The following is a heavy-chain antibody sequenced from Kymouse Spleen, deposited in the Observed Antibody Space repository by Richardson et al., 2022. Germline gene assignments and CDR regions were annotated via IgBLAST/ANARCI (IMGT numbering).Heavy chain of an antibody. J-gene: IGHJ6*02. CDR2: ISSSSSTI. CDR3: ARTGTTPYYYYGMDV. D-gene: IGHD1-7*01. Sequence: EVQLVESGGGLVQPGGSLRLSCAASGFTFSSYSMNWVRQAPGKGLEWVSYISSSSSTIYYADSVKGRFTISRDNAKNSLYLQMNSLRDEDTAVYYCARTGTTPYYYYGMDVWGQGTTVTVSS. V-gene: IGHV3-48*02. CDR1: GFTFSSYS.